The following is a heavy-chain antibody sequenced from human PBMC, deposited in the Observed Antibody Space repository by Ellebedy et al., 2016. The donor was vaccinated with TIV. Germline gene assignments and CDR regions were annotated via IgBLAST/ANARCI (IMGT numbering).Heavy chain of an antibody. CDR3: ASGARDQFDQ. CDR2: IYYSGST. J-gene: IGHJ4*02. V-gene: IGHV4-59*01. Sequence: SETLSLTCTVSGGSISGFHWSWIRQPPGKGLEWIGYIYYSGSTNYNPSLKSRVTISLNTSKNQFSLRLTSATAADTAVYYCASGARDQFDQWGQGTLVTVSS. CDR1: GGSISGFH. D-gene: IGHD4-17*01.